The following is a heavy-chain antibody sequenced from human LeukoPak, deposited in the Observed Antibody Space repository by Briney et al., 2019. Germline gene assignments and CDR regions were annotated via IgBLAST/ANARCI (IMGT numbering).Heavy chain of an antibody. Sequence: SQTLSLTCTVSGESISSGGYYWSWIRQHPGKGLEWIGYIYYSGSTYYNPSLKSRVTISVDTSKNQFSLKLSSVTAADTAVYYCARALKGYCSGGSCPHRLYYGMDVWGQGTTVTVSS. CDR3: ARALKGYCSGGSCPHRLYYGMDV. D-gene: IGHD2-15*01. CDR2: IYYSGST. V-gene: IGHV4-31*03. CDR1: GESISSGGYY. J-gene: IGHJ6*02.